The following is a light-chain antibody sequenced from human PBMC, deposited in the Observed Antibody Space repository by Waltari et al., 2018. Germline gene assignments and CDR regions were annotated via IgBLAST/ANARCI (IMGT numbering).Light chain of an antibody. CDR1: ISNLGTNY. Sequence: QSVLTQPPSASGTPGQRVTISCSGSISNLGTNYVYWYQQFPGTAPKLLIQGNNRLPSGVTDRFSGSKSGTSASLAISGLRSEDEADYYCASWDDSLSVGVFGGGTKLTVL. J-gene: IGLJ3*02. CDR3: ASWDDSLSVGV. V-gene: IGLV1-47*01. CDR2: GNN.